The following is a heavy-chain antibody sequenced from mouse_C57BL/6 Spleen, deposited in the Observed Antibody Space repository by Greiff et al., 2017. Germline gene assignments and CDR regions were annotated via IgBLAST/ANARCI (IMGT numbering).Heavy chain of an antibody. CDR1: GFTFSNYW. V-gene: IGHV6-3*01. CDR3: TLLLRSAWFAY. J-gene: IGHJ3*01. D-gene: IGHD1-1*01. Sequence: EVQGVESGGGLVQPGGSMKLSCVASGFTFSNYWMNWVRQSPEKGLEWVAQIRLKSDNYATHYAESVKGRFTISRDDSKSSVYLQMNNLRAEDTGIYYCTLLLRSAWFAYWGQGTLVTVSA. CDR2: IRLKSDNYAT.